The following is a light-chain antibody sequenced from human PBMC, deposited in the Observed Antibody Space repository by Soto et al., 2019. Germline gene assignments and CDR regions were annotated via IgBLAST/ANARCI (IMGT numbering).Light chain of an antibody. V-gene: IGKV3-20*01. CDR2: GAS. J-gene: IGKJ4*01. CDR1: QSVSSSY. Sequence: EIVCTPSPGTRSLSPGERATLSCRASQSVSSSYLAWYQQKPGQAPRLLIYGASSRATGIPDRFSGSGSGTDFTLTIRRMETEDLAVYYCKKYNSWPLTVGGG. CDR3: KKYNSWPLT.